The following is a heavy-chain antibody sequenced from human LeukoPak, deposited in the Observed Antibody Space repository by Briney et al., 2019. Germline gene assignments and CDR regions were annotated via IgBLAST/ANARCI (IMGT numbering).Heavy chain of an antibody. Sequence: SETLSLTCAVSGYSISSSNWWGWIRQPPGKGLEWIGYIYYSESIYYNPSLKSRVTMSVDTSKNQFSLKLSSVTAVDTAVYYCARVHDGYSYDYWGQGTLVTVSS. CDR1: GYSISSSNW. V-gene: IGHV4-28*05. CDR3: ARVHDGYSYDY. CDR2: IYYSESI. D-gene: IGHD2-21*02. J-gene: IGHJ4*02.